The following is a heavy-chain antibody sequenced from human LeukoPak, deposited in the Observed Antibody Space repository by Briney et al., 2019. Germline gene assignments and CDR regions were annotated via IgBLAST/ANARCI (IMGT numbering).Heavy chain of an antibody. D-gene: IGHD5-24*01. J-gene: IGHJ2*01. Sequence: SETLSLTCTVSGASISSSSYYWGWIRQPPGKGLEWIGSIYYSGSTYYNPSLKRRVTISVDTSKNQFSLKLSSVTAADTAVYYCARRGKMATITPWYFDLWGRGTLVTVSS. CDR3: ARRGKMATITPWYFDL. V-gene: IGHV4-39*07. CDR2: IYYSGST. CDR1: GASISSSSYY.